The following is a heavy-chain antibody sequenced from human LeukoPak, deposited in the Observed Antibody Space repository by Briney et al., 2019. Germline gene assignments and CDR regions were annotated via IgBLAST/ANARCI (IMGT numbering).Heavy chain of an antibody. J-gene: IGHJ4*02. CDR1: GFTFSSYW. V-gene: IGHV3-74*01. Sequence: GGSLRLSCTASGFTFSSYWMHLVRQAPGKGLGLVSRINIDEGSTSYADSVKGRFTISRDNAKNTLYLQMNSLRAEDTAVYYCARRIQGMAPYYFDYWGQGTLVTVSS. CDR2: INIDEGST. D-gene: IGHD5-24*01. CDR3: ARRIQGMAPYYFDY.